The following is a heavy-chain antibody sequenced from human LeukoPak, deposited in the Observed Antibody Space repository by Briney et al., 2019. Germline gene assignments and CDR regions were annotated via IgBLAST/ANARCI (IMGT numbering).Heavy chain of an antibody. CDR3: ARQMNTVTADY. CDR2: IYHRGST. V-gene: IGHV4-39*01. Sequence: SETLSLTCSVSGASIRSSSYYWGWIRQPPGKGLEWIGNIYHRGSTYYNPSLKSRVTVSLDTSKNQVSLKLSSVTAADTAVYYCARQMNTVTADYWGQGTLVTVSS. CDR1: GASIRSSSYY. J-gene: IGHJ4*02. D-gene: IGHD4-17*01.